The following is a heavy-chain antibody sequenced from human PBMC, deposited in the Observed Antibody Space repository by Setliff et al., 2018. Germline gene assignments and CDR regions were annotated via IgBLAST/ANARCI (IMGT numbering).Heavy chain of an antibody. J-gene: IGHJ4*02. D-gene: IGHD2-8*01. V-gene: IGHV4-59*01. Sequence: PSETLSLTCTVSGDSISDASIMAWIRQPPGKGLEFIGYVFYNGAAKYDPSLKSRATISVDTSKNQFSLQLTSVTSADTAVYFCARGGVLGTGDFDYWGQGTLVTVSS. CDR1: GDSISDAS. CDR3: ARGGVLGTGDFDY. CDR2: VFYNGAA.